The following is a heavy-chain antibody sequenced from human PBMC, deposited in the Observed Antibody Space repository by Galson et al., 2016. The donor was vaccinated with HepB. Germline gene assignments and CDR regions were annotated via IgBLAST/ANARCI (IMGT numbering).Heavy chain of an antibody. CDR3: ARDTVVVVVAALVFDI. CDR1: GFTFSTYS. Sequence: SLRLSCAASGFTFSTYSLNWVRQAPGKGLEWVSSISSSSSYIYYADSVKGRFTIPRDNPKNSLYLQMNSLRAEDTAVYYCARDTVVVVVAALVFDIWGQGTMVTVSS. CDR2: ISSSSSYI. D-gene: IGHD2-15*01. J-gene: IGHJ3*02. V-gene: IGHV3-21*01.